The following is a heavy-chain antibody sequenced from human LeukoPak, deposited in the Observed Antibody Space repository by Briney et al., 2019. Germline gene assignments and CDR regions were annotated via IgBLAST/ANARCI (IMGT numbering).Heavy chain of an antibody. J-gene: IGHJ5*02. V-gene: IGHV4-59*08. CDR1: GGSISDYN. Sequence: KPSETLSLTCTVSGGSISDYNWSWLRQPPGKGLEWFGYIYYSGSTNCNPSLKSRVTISVDTSKNQFSLNLRSVTAANTAVYYCARGGGTAGRHWFDPWGQGTLVTVSS. D-gene: IGHD1-1*01. CDR2: IYYSGST. CDR3: ARGGGTAGRHWFDP.